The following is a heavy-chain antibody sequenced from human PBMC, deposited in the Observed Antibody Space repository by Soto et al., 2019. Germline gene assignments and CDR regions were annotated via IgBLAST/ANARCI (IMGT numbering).Heavy chain of an antibody. CDR3: TRSSGSSWMFYWFDP. CDR1: GYSFISYG. D-gene: IGHD6-13*01. J-gene: IGHJ5*02. Sequence: QVQLVQSGAEVKKPGASVKVSCKASGYSFISYGISWVRQAPGQGLEWMGWISANNGNTNYAQKFQGRVTMTTDTSTSTANMELRSLRSDDTAIYYCTRSSGSSWMFYWFDPWGQGTLVTVSS. V-gene: IGHV1-18*01. CDR2: ISANNGNT.